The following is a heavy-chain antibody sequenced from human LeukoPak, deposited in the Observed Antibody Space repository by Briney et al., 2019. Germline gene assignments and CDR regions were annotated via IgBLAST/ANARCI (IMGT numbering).Heavy chain of an antibody. D-gene: IGHD6-13*01. CDR2: IGGRGGST. CDR1: GFTFSGHA. CDR3: ARDGKLGTSWFLDH. J-gene: IGHJ4*02. Sequence: GESLRLSCAASGFTFSGHAMNWVRQAPGKGLEWVSGIGGRGGSTHYADAVGGRFTTSRDNSKNTLYLQIHSLRVEDTAIYYCARDGKLGTSWFLDHWGQGVLVTVAS. V-gene: IGHV3-23*01.